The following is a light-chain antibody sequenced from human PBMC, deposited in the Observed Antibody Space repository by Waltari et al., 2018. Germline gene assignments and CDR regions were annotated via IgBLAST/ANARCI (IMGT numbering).Light chain of an antibody. V-gene: IGLV3-1*01. CDR1: NLGRKY. CDR3: QACDSATVL. Sequence: SYELTQPPSVSVSPGQRATITCSAENLGRKYVCWYQQRLGQSPVMVMYQDSHRPSGIPGRFSGSNSGNAATLTISGTQTMDEADYYCQACDSATVLFGGGTKLTVL. CDR2: QDS. J-gene: IGLJ3*02.